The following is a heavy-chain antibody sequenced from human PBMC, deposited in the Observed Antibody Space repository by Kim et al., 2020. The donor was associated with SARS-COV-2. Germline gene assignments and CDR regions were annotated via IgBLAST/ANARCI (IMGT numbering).Heavy chain of an antibody. J-gene: IGHJ6*02. CDR3: ARHDGDYGVAMDV. V-gene: IGHV4-59*08. Sequence: SETLSLTCAVSGSSFDSFYWTWIRQAPGKGIEWVASIIDGGATVYNPSLGSRVSISVDTQMSHFALRLASVTAADTAMYYCARHDGDYGVAMDVWGRGT. D-gene: IGHD4-17*01. CDR2: IIDGGAT. CDR1: GSSFDSFY.